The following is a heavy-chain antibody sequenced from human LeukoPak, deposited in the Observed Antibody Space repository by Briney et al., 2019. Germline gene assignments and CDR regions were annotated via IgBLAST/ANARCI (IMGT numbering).Heavy chain of an antibody. D-gene: IGHD6-13*01. CDR1: GGAFSSYA. CDR3: ARGAGYSSSWYVYYFDY. V-gene: IGHV1-69*13. Sequence: SVKVSCKASGGAFSSYAISWVRQAPGQGLEWMGGIIPIFGTANYAQKFQGRVTITADESTSTAYMELSSLRSEDTAVYYCARGAGYSSSWYVYYFDYWGQGTLVTVSS. J-gene: IGHJ4*02. CDR2: IIPIFGTA.